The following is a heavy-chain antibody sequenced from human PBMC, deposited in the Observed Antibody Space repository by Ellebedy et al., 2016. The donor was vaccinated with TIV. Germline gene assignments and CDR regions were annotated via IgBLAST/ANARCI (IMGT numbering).Heavy chain of an antibody. CDR2: IYTSGSS. J-gene: IGHJ5*02. D-gene: IGHD6-19*01. CDR3: ARGGTVAGTEWFDP. Sequence: SETLSLXXSVTGVSISSYSWSWIRQPAGKGLEWIGRIYTSGSSNYNPSLKSRLIMSTDTSKNQFSLKLSSVTAADTAVYYCARGGTVAGTEWFDPWGQGTLVTVSS. CDR1: GVSISSYS. V-gene: IGHV4-4*07.